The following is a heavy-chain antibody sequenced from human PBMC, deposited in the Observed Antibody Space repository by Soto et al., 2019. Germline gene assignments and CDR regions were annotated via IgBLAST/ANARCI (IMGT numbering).Heavy chain of an antibody. CDR3: ARSSTVPGDYCDL. CDR2: IYDSGST. D-gene: IGHD3-10*01. V-gene: IGHV4-59*11. J-gene: IGHJ4*02. Sequence: SETLSLTCSVSGDSLKNHYWAWIRHSPGKGLEWIGNIYDSGSTNYSPALKSRVSMSVDTSKNLFSLKMNSVTAADTAVYYCARSSTVPGDYCDLWCEGTGVTV. CDR1: GDSLKNHY.